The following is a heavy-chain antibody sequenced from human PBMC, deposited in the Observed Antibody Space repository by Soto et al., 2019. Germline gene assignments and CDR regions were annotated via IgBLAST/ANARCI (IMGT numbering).Heavy chain of an antibody. J-gene: IGHJ3*02. D-gene: IGHD2-21*02. Sequence: QVQLVESGGGVVQPGRSLRLSCGASGFTFSGYERNWVRQAPGKGLEWVAVISYDGSKKYYADPVLGRFTISRDNSKNTLFLQMNSLRVEDTAVYYCARGDYGGYSHAFDIWGQGTKVTVSS. CDR1: GFTFSGYE. V-gene: IGHV3-30-3*01. CDR3: ARGDYGGYSHAFDI. CDR2: ISYDGSKK.